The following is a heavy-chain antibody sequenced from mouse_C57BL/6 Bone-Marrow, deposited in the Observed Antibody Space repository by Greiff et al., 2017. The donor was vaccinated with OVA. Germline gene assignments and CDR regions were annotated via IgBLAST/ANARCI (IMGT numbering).Heavy chain of an antibody. Sequence: EVQLQQSGPVLARPGASVKMSCKTSGYTFTSYWMHWVKQRPGQGLEWIGAIYPGNSDTSYNQKFKGKAKLTAVTSASTAYMELSSLTNEDSAVYYTLLLLRSSTGGYWGQGTTLTVSS. J-gene: IGHJ2*01. CDR3: LLLLRSSTGGY. CDR2: IYPGNSDT. CDR1: GYTFTSYW. V-gene: IGHV1-5*01. D-gene: IGHD1-1*01.